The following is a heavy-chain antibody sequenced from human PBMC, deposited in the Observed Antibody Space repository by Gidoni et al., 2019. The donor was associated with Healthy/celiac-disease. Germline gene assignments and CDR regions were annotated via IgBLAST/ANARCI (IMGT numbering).Heavy chain of an antibody. V-gene: IGHV3-30*03. CDR1: GFTFSSYG. D-gene: IGHD1-26*01. Sequence: QVQLVESGGGVVQPGRSLRLSCAASGFTFSSYGLHWVRQAPGKGLEWVAVISYDGSNKYYADSVKGRFTISRDNSKNTLYLQMNSLRAEDTAVYYCAREDWELSRYWYFDLWGRGTLVTVSS. CDR3: AREDWELSRYWYFDL. CDR2: ISYDGSNK. J-gene: IGHJ2*01.